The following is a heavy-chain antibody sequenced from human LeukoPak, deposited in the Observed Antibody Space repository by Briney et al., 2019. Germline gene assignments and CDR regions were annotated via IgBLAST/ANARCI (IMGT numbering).Heavy chain of an antibody. V-gene: IGHV3-15*01. D-gene: IGHD3-3*01. J-gene: IGHJ4*02. CDR3: TGTPIFGVVITDY. CDR2: IKSKTDGGTT. Sequence: GGSLRLSCAVFGSGFPFSNAWMSWVRQAPGKGLEWVGRIKSKTDGGTTDYAAPVKGRFTISRDDSKNTLYLQMNSLKTEDTAVYYCTGTPIFGVVITDYWGQGTLVTVSS. CDR1: GFPFSNAW.